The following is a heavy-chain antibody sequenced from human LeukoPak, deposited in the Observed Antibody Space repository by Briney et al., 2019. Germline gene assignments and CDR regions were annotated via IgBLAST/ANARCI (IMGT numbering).Heavy chain of an antibody. D-gene: IGHD3-22*01. CDR1: GYTFTNYG. V-gene: IGHV1-18*01. J-gene: IGHJ1*01. CDR3: ARDLYDSSGYYYVPYFQH. CDR2: ISAYNGNT. Sequence: ASVKVSCKASGYTFTNYGINWVRQAPGQGLEWMGWISAYNGNTNYAQKLQGRVTMTTDTSTSTAYMELRSLRSDDTAVYYCARDLYDSSGYYYVPYFQHWGQGTLVTVSS.